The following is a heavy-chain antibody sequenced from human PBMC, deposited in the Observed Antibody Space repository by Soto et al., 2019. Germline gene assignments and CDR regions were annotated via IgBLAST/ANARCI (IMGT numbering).Heavy chain of an antibody. V-gene: IGHV1-3*01. CDR1: GYTFTSYA. D-gene: IGHD2-2*01. CDR2: INAGNGNT. Sequence: ASVKVSCKASGYTFTSYAMHWVRQAPGQRLEWMGWINAGNGNTKYSQKFQGRVTITRDTSASTAYMELSSLRSEDTAVYYCVRADIVVVPAAIYFQHWGQGTLVTVSS. CDR3: VRADIVVVPAAIYFQH. J-gene: IGHJ1*01.